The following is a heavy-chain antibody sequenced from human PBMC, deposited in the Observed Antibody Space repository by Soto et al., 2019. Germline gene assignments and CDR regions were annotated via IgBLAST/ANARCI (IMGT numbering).Heavy chain of an antibody. CDR2: IIPIFGTA. J-gene: IGHJ6*02. Sequence: ASVKVSCKASGGTFSSYAISWVRQAPGQGLEWMGGIIPIFGTANYAQKFQGRVTITADESTSTAYMELSSLRSEDTAVYYCARVVTPVKGPSIAYKQLVPYYYYGMDVWGQGTTVTVSS. V-gene: IGHV1-69*13. D-gene: IGHD6-6*01. CDR3: ARVVTPVKGPSIAYKQLVPYYYYGMDV. CDR1: GGTFSSYA.